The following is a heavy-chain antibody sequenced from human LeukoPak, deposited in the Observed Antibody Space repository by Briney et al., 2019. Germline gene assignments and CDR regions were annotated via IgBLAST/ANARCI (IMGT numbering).Heavy chain of an antibody. Sequence: SETLSLTCAVYGGSFSAYYWSWIRRPPGKGLEWIGEVNHRGDTNYNPSLESRVTMSVDTSKNHFSLKLTSVTAADTAVYYCARETYYDFWSGYQHNDAFDIWGQGTMVTVSS. CDR2: VNHRGDT. CDR3: ARETYYDFWSGYQHNDAFDI. CDR1: GGSFSAYY. D-gene: IGHD3-3*01. J-gene: IGHJ3*02. V-gene: IGHV4-34*01.